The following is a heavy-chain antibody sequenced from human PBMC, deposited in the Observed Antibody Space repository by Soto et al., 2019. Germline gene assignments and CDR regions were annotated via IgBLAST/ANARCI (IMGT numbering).Heavy chain of an antibody. D-gene: IGHD3-10*01. J-gene: IGHJ4*02. CDR2: IWYDGSNK. V-gene: IGHV3-33*01. CDR3: ARDAYLGSGSYAY. CDR1: GFTFSSYG. Sequence: GGSLRLSCAASGFTFSSYGVHWVRQAPSKGLEWVALIWYDGSNKNYADSVKGRFTISRDDSKNTLYLQMNSLRAEDTAVYYCARDAYLGSGSYAYWGQGTQVTVSS.